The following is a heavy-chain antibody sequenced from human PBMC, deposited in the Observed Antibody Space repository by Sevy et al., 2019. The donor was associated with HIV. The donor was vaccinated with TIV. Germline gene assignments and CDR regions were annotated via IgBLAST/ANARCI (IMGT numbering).Heavy chain of an antibody. CDR1: GFTFSSYA. V-gene: IGHV3-23*01. Sequence: GGSLRLSCAASGFTFSSYAMNWVRQAPGKGLEWVSGISGSGGSGDKTNYADSVKGRFTISRDDSKNSLYLQLNSLRAEDTAIYYCARKFDSSGYFDYWGQGTLVTVSS. CDR2: ISGSGGSGDKT. D-gene: IGHD3-22*01. J-gene: IGHJ4*02. CDR3: ARKFDSSGYFDY.